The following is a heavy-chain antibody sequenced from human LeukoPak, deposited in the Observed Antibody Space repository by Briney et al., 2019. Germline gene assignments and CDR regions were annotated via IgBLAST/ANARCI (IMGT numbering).Heavy chain of an antibody. V-gene: IGHV4-39*07. J-gene: IGHJ4*02. CDR1: GGSISSITNYY. CDR3: ATPRPPPGLIDY. CDR2: IYYTGST. Sequence: SETRSLTCTVAGGSISSITNYYWGWIRQPPGKGLGWIGSIYYTGSTYYNPSLKSPVTISVDTSKNQFSLKLNPVTAADTAMYFCATPRPPPGLIDYWGQGTLVTVSS.